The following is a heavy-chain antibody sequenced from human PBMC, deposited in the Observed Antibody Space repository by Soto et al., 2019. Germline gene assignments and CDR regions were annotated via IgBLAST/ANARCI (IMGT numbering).Heavy chain of an antibody. J-gene: IGHJ3*02. CDR1: GGSVSSGSYY. D-gene: IGHD3-22*01. Sequence: SQTLCVTCTVSGGSVSSGSYYWSWIRQPPGKGLEWIGYIYYSGSTNYNPSLKSRVTISVDTSKNQFSLKLSSVTAADTAVYYCARDKGQFTYYYDSSGDQAIWGQGTMVT. V-gene: IGHV4-61*01. CDR3: ARDKGQFTYYYDSSGDQAI. CDR2: IYYSGST.